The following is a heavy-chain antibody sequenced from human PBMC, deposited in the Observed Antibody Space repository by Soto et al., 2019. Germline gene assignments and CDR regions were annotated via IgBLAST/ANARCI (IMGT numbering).Heavy chain of an antibody. J-gene: IGHJ4*02. Sequence: GASVKVSCKASGGTFSSYAISWVRQAPGQGLEWIGGIIPIFGTANYAQKFQGRVTITADESTSTAYMELSSLRSEDTAVYYCARGERSSHYDILTGYYGSFDYWGQGTLVTVSS. V-gene: IGHV1-69*13. CDR3: ARGERSSHYDILTGYYGSFDY. D-gene: IGHD3-9*01. CDR1: GGTFSSYA. CDR2: IIPIFGTA.